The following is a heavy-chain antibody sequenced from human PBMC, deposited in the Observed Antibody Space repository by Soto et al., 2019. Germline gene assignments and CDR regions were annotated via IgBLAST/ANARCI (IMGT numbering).Heavy chain of an antibody. V-gene: IGHV3-7*03. CDR3: VRVGRVGGY. CDR1: GFTFSSYW. CDR2: IKEDGSGK. D-gene: IGHD3-16*01. J-gene: IGHJ4*02. Sequence: EVQLVESGGGLVQPGGSLRLSCTASGFTFSSYWMSWVRQAPGKGLGCVANIKEDGSGKYYVDSVKGRFSISRDNARNSLYLQMNSLRVEDTAVYYCVRVGRVGGYWGQGALVTVSS.